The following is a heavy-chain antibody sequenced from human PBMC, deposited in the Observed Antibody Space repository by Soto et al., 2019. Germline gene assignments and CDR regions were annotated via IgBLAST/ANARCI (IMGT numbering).Heavy chain of an antibody. Sequence: VGSLRLSGAASGFTFSGSAMHWVRQASGKGLEWVGRIRSKANSYATAYAASVKGRFTISRDDSKNTAYLQMNSLKTEDTAVYYCTRHKEAVAALGYWGQGTLVTVSS. CDR2: IRSKANSYAT. CDR3: TRHKEAVAALGY. J-gene: IGHJ4*02. V-gene: IGHV3-73*01. D-gene: IGHD6-19*01. CDR1: GFTFSGSA.